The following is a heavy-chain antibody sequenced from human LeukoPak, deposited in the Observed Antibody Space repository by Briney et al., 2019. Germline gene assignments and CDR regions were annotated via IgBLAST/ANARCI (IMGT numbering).Heavy chain of an antibody. V-gene: IGHV3-23*01. Sequence: PGGSLRLSCAASGFTFSSYAMSWVRQAPGKGLEWVSAISGSGGSTSYAQKFQGRVTMTRDTSTSTVYMELSSLRSDDTAVYYCARSKFPRGSSCYFDYWGQGTLVTVSS. CDR2: ISGSGGST. J-gene: IGHJ4*02. CDR3: ARSKFPRGSSCYFDY. CDR1: GFTFSSYA. D-gene: IGHD6-13*01.